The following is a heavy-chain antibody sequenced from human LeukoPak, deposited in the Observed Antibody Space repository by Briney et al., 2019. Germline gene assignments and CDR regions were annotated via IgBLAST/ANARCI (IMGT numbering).Heavy chain of an antibody. CDR3: ASPVF. CDR1: GGSIGNYY. Sequence: PSETLSLTCTVSGGSIGNYYRSWIRQPPGKGPEWIGYIEESGNTNYNPSLKSRVTISVDTSKNQFSLKLSSVTAADTAVYYCASPVFWGQGALVTVSS. CDR2: IEESGNT. V-gene: IGHV4-59*08. J-gene: IGHJ4*02.